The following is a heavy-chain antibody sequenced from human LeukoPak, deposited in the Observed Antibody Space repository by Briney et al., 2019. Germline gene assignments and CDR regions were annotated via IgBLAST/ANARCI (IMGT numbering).Heavy chain of an antibody. CDR1: GGSISSYY. Sequence: PSETLSLTCTVSGGSISSYYWSWIRQPPGKGLEWIGYIYYSGSTNYNPSLKSRVTISVDTSKNQFSLKLSSVTAADTAVYYCARLKQQLVGDNFDYWGHGTLVTVSS. J-gene: IGHJ4*01. CDR3: ARLKQQLVGDNFDY. CDR2: IYYSGST. D-gene: IGHD6-13*01. V-gene: IGHV4-59*08.